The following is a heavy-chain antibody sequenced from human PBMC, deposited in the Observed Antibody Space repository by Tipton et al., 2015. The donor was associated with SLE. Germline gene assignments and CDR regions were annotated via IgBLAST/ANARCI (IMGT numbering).Heavy chain of an antibody. Sequence: TLSLTCAVSGYSISSYYWSWIRQPPGKGLEWIGYIYHTGSTYYNPSLKSRVTISVDTSKNQFSLKLSSVTAADTAVYYCTRGKGSSSWYYFDYWGQGTLVTVSS. CDR3: TRGKGSSSWYYFDY. V-gene: IGHV4-59*01. CDR2: IYHTGST. D-gene: IGHD6-13*01. CDR1: GYSISSYY. J-gene: IGHJ4*02.